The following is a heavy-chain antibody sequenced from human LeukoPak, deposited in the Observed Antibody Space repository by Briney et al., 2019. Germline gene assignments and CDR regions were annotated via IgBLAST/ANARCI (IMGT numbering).Heavy chain of an antibody. CDR3: AKDKAGVVPAATHFDF. J-gene: IGHJ4*02. V-gene: IGHV3-23*01. CDR2: ISGSGGST. Sequence: PGGCLRLSCAASGFTLSNYAMSWVRQAPGKGLEWVSAISGSGGSTYYADSVKGRFTISRDNSKNTLYLQMNRLRAEDTAVYYCAKDKAGVVPAATHFDFWGQGTLVTVSS. CDR1: GFTLSNYA. D-gene: IGHD2-2*01.